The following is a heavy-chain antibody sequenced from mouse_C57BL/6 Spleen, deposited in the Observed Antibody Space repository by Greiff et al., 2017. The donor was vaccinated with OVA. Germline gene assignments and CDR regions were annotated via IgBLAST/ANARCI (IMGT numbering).Heavy chain of an antibody. Sequence: QVQLQQPGAELVKPGASVKLSCKASGYTFTSYWMHWVKQRPGQGLEWIGMIHPNSGSTNYNEKFKSKATLTVDKSSSTAYMQLSSLTSEDSAVYYCARGRSHEDYAMDYWGQGTSVTVSS. CDR3: ARGRSHEDYAMDY. CDR1: GYTFTSYW. V-gene: IGHV1-64*01. CDR2: IHPNSGST. J-gene: IGHJ4*01.